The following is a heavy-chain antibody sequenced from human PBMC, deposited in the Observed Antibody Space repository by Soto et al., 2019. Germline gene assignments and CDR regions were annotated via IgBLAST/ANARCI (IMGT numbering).Heavy chain of an antibody. Sequence: QVQLQQSGPGLVKPSQTLSLTCAISGDSVSSNSAAWNWIRQSPSRGLEWLGRTYYRSKWYNDYAVSVKSRITINPDTSKNQFSLQLNSVTPEDTAVYYCARDIAARRPTRYYYYGMDVWGQGTTVTVSS. V-gene: IGHV6-1*01. CDR2: TYYRSKWYN. CDR1: GDSVSSNSAA. CDR3: ARDIAARRPTRYYYYGMDV. J-gene: IGHJ6*02. D-gene: IGHD6-6*01.